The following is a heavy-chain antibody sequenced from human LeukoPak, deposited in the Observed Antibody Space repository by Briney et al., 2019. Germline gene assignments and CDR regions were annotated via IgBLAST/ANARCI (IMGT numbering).Heavy chain of an antibody. CDR1: GGSISSSSYY. Sequence: PSETLSLTCTVSGGSISSSSYYWGWIRQPPGKGLEWIGSIYYSGSTYYNPSLKSRVTISVDTSKNQFSLKLSSVTAADTAVYYCASYQTRYGDYGPYYYGMDVWGQGTTVTVSS. J-gene: IGHJ6*02. CDR2: IYYSGST. V-gene: IGHV4-39*01. D-gene: IGHD4-17*01. CDR3: ASYQTRYGDYGPYYYGMDV.